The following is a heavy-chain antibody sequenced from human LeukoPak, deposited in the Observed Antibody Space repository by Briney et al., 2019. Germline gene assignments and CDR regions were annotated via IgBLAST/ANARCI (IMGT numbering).Heavy chain of an antibody. CDR2: IRSGGDNI. V-gene: IGHV3-48*01. CDR1: GFTFSSEP. D-gene: IGHD5-24*01. Sequence: GGSMRLSCATSGFTFSSEPMNWVRQAPGKGLEWVAHIRSGGDNIHYVDSVRGRFTISRDNAKKSLYLQMNSLRAEDTAVYYCVRDVQFAFDIWGQGTMVTVSS. CDR3: VRDVQFAFDI. J-gene: IGHJ3*02.